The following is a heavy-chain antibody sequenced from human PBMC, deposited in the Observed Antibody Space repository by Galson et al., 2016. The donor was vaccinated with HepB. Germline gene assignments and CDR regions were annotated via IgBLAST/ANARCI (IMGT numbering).Heavy chain of an antibody. Sequence: SLRLSCAASGFPFSSYGLSWVRQAPGKGLEWISGISGSGGGTYYGKSMEGRFTIARDNSKNTVYLQMNSLRAEDTAVYYCARDRAQGHVAHWGQGTLASVSS. CDR1: GFPFSSYG. CDR2: ISGSGGGT. CDR3: ARDRAQGHVAH. V-gene: IGHV3-23*01. D-gene: IGHD2-21*01. J-gene: IGHJ4*02.